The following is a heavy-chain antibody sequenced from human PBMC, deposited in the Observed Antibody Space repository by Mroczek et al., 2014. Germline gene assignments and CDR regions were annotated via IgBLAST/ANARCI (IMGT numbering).Heavy chain of an antibody. CDR2: MNPNSGNT. CDR3: ARGTAALTIFGVVIMDSGFDP. V-gene: IGHV1-8*01. D-gene: IGHD3-3*01. J-gene: IGHJ5*02. Sequence: QVQLVQSGAEVKKPGASVKVSCKASGYTFTSYDINWVRQATGQGLEWMGWMNPNSGNTGYAQKFQGRVTMTRNTSISTAYMELSSLRSEDTAVYYCARGTAALTIFGVVIMDSGFDPWGQGTLVTVSS. CDR1: GYTFTSYD.